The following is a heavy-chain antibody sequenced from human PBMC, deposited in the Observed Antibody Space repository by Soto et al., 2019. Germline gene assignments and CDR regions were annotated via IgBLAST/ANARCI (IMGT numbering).Heavy chain of an antibody. D-gene: IGHD2-2*01. Sequence: QVQLVQSGAEVKKPGASVKVSCKASGYTFTSYDINWVRQATGQGLEWMGWMNPNSGNTGYAHKFQCRVTITKNTSISTAYLELSSLRSEDTAVYYCARGRKIVVPAAGPYYYGMDVWGQGTTVTVSS. CDR2: MNPNSGNT. J-gene: IGHJ6*02. V-gene: IGHV1-8*01. CDR1: GYTFTSYD. CDR3: ARGRKIVVPAAGPYYYGMDV.